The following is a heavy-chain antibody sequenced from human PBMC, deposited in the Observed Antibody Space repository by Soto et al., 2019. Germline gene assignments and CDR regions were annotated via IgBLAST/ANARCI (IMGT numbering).Heavy chain of an antibody. V-gene: IGHV3-7*01. CDR1: GFTFCNYW. Sequence: WGSLRLSCAASGFTFCNYWIILFHQSPVKWPEWVANIKQDGSERNYVDSVKGRFTISRDNAENSLYLQMNSLRVEDTGVYYCASARHIGPWGQGTLVTVSS. CDR3: ASARHIGP. CDR2: IKQDGSER. D-gene: IGHD2-21*01. J-gene: IGHJ5*02.